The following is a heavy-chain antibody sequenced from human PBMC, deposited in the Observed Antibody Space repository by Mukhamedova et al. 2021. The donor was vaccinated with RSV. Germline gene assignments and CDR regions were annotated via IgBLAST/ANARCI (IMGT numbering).Heavy chain of an antibody. D-gene: IGHD4-17*01. V-gene: IGHV3-21*05. Sequence: VRQAPGKGLEWVSYISGSSSYIFYSGSVRGRFTISRENAKNSLYLQMNSLRAEDTALYFCARAHDYDKSPAFAMDVWGQGTTVTV. CDR3: ARAHDYDKSPAFAMDV. CDR2: ISGSSSYI. J-gene: IGHJ6*02.